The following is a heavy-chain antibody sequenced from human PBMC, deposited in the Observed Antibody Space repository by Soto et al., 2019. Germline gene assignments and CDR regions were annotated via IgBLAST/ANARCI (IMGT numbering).Heavy chain of an antibody. CDR3: ARVGYCSSTSCYADNWAFDI. Sequence: AVKVSCKDSGGTISSYAISWVRQATRQGLEWMGGIIPIFGTANYAQKFQGRVTITADESTSTAYMELSSLRSEDTAVYYCARVGYCSSTSCYADNWAFDIWGQGPMVSVSS. V-gene: IGHV1-69*13. J-gene: IGHJ3*02. CDR2: IIPIFGTA. D-gene: IGHD2-2*03. CDR1: GGTISSYA.